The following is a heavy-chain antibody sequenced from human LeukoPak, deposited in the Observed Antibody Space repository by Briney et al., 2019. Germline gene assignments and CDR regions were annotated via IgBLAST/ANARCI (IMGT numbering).Heavy chain of an antibody. CDR2: ISYDGSNK. J-gene: IGHJ6*02. V-gene: IGHV3-30*03. D-gene: IGHD3-22*01. CDR3: ARPVVISPYYYYGMDV. Sequence: GGSLRLSCAASGFTFSSYGMPWVRQAPGKGLEWVAVISYDGSNKYYADSVKGRFTISRDNAKNTLYLQMNSLRAEDTAVYYCARPVVISPYYYYGMDVWGQGTTVTVSS. CDR1: GFTFSSYG.